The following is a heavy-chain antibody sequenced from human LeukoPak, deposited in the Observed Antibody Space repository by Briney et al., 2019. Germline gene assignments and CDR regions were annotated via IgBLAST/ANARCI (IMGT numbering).Heavy chain of an antibody. J-gene: IGHJ4*02. D-gene: IGHD1-26*01. CDR1: GYTFTGYY. CDR2: IIPIFGTA. CDR3: AIGFVVGATYY. Sequence: GASVKVSCKASGYTFTGYYIHWVRQAPGQGLEWMGWIIPIFGTANYAQKFQGRVTITADKSTSTAYMELSSLRSEDTAVYYCAIGFVVGATYYWGQGTLVTVSS. V-gene: IGHV1-69*06.